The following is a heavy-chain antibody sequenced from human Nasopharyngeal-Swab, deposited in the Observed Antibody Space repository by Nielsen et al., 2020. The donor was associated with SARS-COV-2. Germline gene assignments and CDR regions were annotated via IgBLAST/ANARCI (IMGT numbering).Heavy chain of an antibody. CDR3: ARHFLGSGTPAY. V-gene: IGHV4-39*01. Sequence: SETLSLTCTVSGGSISSSSYYWGWIRQPPGKGLEWIGSIYYSGSTYYNPSLKSRFTISLDTSQNQLSLKLAPVTTADTAVYYGARHFLGSGTPAYWGQGTLVTVSS. CDR1: GGSISSSSYY. D-gene: IGHD6-13*01. J-gene: IGHJ4*02. CDR2: IYYSGST.